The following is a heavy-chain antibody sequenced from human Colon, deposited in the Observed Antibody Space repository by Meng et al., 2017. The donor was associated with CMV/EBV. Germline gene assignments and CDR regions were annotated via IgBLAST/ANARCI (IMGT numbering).Heavy chain of an antibody. D-gene: IGHD4-11*01. Sequence: VSLVERGVGLVPPGRSLRLSCAVSGVIFSTYSMFWVRPAPGKGLDWVAVISYDGNNKYYADSVKGRFTISRDNSKNTLFLQMNSLRADDTAVYYCARGPSYSHYFDYWGQGTLVTVSS. CDR1: GVIFSTYS. V-gene: IGHV3-30*14. CDR2: ISYDGNNK. CDR3: ARGPSYSHYFDY. J-gene: IGHJ4*02.